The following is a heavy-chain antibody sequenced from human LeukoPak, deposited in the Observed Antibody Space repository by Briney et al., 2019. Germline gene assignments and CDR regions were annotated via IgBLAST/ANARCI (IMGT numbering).Heavy chain of an antibody. CDR2: INPYNGNT. Sequence: GASVTVSCKASGYTFTSYGIIWVRQAPGQGLECMGRINPYNGNTHYIQKFQGRVTMTTDTSTSTAYMELRSLRSDDTAVYYCTRGSGYNPADYWGQGTLVTVSS. V-gene: IGHV1-18*01. D-gene: IGHD3-22*01. J-gene: IGHJ4*02. CDR1: GYTFTSYG. CDR3: TRGSGYNPADY.